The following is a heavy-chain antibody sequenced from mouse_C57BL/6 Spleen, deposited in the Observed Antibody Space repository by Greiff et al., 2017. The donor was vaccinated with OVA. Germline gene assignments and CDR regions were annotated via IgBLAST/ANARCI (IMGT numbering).Heavy chain of an antibody. CDR1: GYSITSGYY. V-gene: IGHV3-6*01. CDR3: ARGEGYDGYYEWYFDV. D-gene: IGHD2-3*01. CDR2: ISYDGSN. Sequence: EVKLMESGPGLVKPSQSLSLTCSVTGYSITSGYYWNWIRQFPGNKLEWMGYISYDGSNNYNPSLKNRISITRDTSKNQFFLKLNSVTTEDTATYYCARGEGYDGYYEWYFDVWGTGTTVTVSS. J-gene: IGHJ1*03.